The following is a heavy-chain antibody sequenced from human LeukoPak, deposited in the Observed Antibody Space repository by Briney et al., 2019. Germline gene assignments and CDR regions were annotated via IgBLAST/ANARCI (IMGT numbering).Heavy chain of an antibody. CDR1: GYSFPNYW. CDR3: ARHSATRGSGYNGVGY. D-gene: IGHD5-24*01. V-gene: IGHV5-51*01. J-gene: IGHJ4*02. CDR2: IYPDDSDT. Sequence: GESLKISCQGFGYSFPNYWIGWVRQMPGKGLEWMGIIYPDDSDTRYSTSFQGQVTISVDKSISTAYLQWSSLKASDTAMYYCARHSATRGSGYNGVGYWGQGTLVTVSS.